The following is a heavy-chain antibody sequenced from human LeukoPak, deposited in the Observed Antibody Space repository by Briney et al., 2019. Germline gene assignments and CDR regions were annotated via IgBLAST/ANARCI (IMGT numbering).Heavy chain of an antibody. CDR2: INPSGGST. V-gene: IGHV1-46*01. CDR1: GYTFTGYY. CDR3: AKNAVPSSERWLPPIYFDY. Sequence: GASAKVSCKASGYTFTGYYMHWVRQAPGQGLEWMGWINPSGGSTNYAQKFQGRVTMTRDTSTNTVYMELSSLRSEDTAVYYCAKNAVPSSERWLPPIYFDYWGQGTLVTVSS. D-gene: IGHD5-24*01. J-gene: IGHJ4*02.